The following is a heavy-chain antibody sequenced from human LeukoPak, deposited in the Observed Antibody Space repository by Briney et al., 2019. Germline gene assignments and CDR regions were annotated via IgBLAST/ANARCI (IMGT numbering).Heavy chain of an antibody. J-gene: IGHJ5*02. V-gene: IGHV3-21*04. CDR2: ISSSSSYI. CDR3: AKDSYSSGSYGYLDP. CDR1: GFTFSDYS. Sequence: PGGSLRLSCAASGFTFSDYSMNWVRQAPGKGLEWVSSISSSSSYIYYADSLKGRFTISRDNAKNSLYLQMNSLRVEDTALYYCAKDSYSSGSYGYLDPWGQGTLVTVSS. D-gene: IGHD3-10*01.